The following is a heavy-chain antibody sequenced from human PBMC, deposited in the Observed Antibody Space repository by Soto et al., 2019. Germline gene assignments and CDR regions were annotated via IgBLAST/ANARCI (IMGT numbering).Heavy chain of an antibody. CDR3: ARDYGGHSRGLEY. V-gene: IGHV1-3*01. D-gene: IGHD2-21*02. Sequence: QVQLVQSGAEVRKPGASVTISCRASGYDFLYYTMHWVRQAPGQGLEWMGWLNPGNGNTRSSQRLKGRVTITRDTSTKTAYMELSSLKSEDTAVYFCARDYGGHSRGLEYWGQGTRVTVS. CDR1: GYDFLYYT. CDR2: LNPGNGNT. J-gene: IGHJ4*02.